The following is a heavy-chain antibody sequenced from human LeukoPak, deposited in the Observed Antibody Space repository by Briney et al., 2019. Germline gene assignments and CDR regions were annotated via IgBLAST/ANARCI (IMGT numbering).Heavy chain of an antibody. Sequence: PSETLSLTCAVCGGSFSGYYWSWIRQPPGKGLEWIGEINHSGSTNYNPSLKSRVTISVDTSKNQFSLKLSSVTAADTAVYYCARGTDYYDSSGYYFDYWGQGTLVTVSS. J-gene: IGHJ4*02. CDR3: ARGTDYYDSSGYYFDY. CDR2: INHSGST. V-gene: IGHV4-34*01. D-gene: IGHD3-22*01. CDR1: GGSFSGYY.